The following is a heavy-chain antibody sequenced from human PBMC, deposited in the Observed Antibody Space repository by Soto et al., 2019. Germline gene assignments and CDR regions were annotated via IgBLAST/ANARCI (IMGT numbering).Heavy chain of an antibody. CDR1: GGTFSSYA. J-gene: IGHJ6*02. CDR3: ASGGLQRYYYGMDV. CDR2: IIPIFGTA. Sequence: SVKVSCKASGGTFSSYAISWVRQAPGQGLEWMGGIIPIFGTANYAQKFQGRVTITADESTSTAYMELSSLRSEDTAVYYCASGGLQRYYYGMDVWGQGTTVTVSS. D-gene: IGHD1-26*01. V-gene: IGHV1-69*13.